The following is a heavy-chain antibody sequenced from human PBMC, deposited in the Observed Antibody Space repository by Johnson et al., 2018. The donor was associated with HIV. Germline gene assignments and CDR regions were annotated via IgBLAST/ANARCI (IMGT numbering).Heavy chain of an antibody. CDR2: INWNGGST. D-gene: IGHD6-6*01. CDR1: GFTLRNCA. CDR3: ARRDSSELGDAFDI. J-gene: IGHJ3*02. Sequence: VQLVESGGGLVQPGGSLRLSCAASGFTLRNCAINWGRRAPGKGLEWVSGINWNGGSTGYADSVKGRFTISRDNSKNTLYLQMTSLRAEDTAMYFCARRDSSELGDAFDIWGQGTMVTVSS. V-gene: IGHV3-23*04.